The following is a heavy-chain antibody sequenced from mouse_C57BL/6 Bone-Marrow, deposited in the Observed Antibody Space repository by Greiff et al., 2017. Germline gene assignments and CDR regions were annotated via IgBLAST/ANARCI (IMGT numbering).Heavy chain of an antibody. D-gene: IGHD2-5*01. CDR1: GFNIKDDY. CDR2: IDPENGDT. CDR3: TPYYSNYFFAY. J-gene: IGHJ3*01. V-gene: IGHV14-4*01. Sequence: VQLKESGAELVRPGASVKLSCTASGFNIKDDYMHWVKQRPEQGLEWIGWIDPENGDTEYASKFQGKATITADTSSNTAYLQLSSLTSEDTAVYYCTPYYSNYFFAYWGQGTLVTVSA.